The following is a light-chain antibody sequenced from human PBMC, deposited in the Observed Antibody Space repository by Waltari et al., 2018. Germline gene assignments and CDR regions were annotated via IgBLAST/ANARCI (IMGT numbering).Light chain of an antibody. CDR3: QQYLSAPLT. J-gene: IGKJ4*01. CDR1: QSVLGNSNNTNY. CDR2: LES. V-gene: IGKV4-1*01. Sequence: DIVMTQSPDSLAVSLGERATINCKSSQSVLGNSNNTNYLTWYQQKPGQPPKLLISLESTRESGFPDRFSGSGSVTDFTLTISSLQAEDVAVYYCQQYLSAPLTFGGGTKVEIK.